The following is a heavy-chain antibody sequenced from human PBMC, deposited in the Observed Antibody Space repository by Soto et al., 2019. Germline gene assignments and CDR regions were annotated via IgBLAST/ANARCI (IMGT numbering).Heavy chain of an antibody. D-gene: IGHD3-3*01. Sequence: GGSLRLSCAASGFTFSSYSMNWVRQAPGKGLEWVSSISSSSSYIYYADSVKGRFTISRDNAKNSLYLQMYSLRAEDTAVYYCSRDGTIFGVVIRNYYYMDVWGKGTTVTVSS. J-gene: IGHJ6*03. CDR2: ISSSSSYI. CDR1: GFTFSSYS. CDR3: SRDGTIFGVVIRNYYYMDV. V-gene: IGHV3-21*01.